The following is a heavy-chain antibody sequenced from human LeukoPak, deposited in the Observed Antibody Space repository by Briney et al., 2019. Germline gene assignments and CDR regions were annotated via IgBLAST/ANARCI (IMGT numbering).Heavy chain of an antibody. CDR2: VRGDGGQQ. CDR3: ARDYYASGVMDV. V-gene: IGHV3-7*03. J-gene: IGHJ6*04. D-gene: IGHD3-10*01. CDR1: GLGFTNYW. Sequence: GGSLRLSCATSGLGFTNYWIHWVRQAPGKGLEWVGDVRGDGGQQYYADSVKGRFTISRDNAKNSVYLQMNSLRAEDTALYYCARDYYASGVMDVWGKGTTVTVFS.